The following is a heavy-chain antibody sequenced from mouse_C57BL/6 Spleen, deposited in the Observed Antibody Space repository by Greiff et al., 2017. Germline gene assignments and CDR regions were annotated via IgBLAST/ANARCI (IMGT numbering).Heavy chain of an antibody. CDR1: GYTFTDYN. CDR3: ARNYYGSSYCDY. J-gene: IGHJ2*01. D-gene: IGHD1-1*01. CDR2: INPNNGGT. V-gene: IGHV1-18*01. Sequence: VQLKQSGPELVKPGASVKIPCKASGYTFTDYNMDWVKQSHGKSLEWIGDINPNNGGTIYNQKFKGKATLTVDKSSSTAYMELRSLTSEDTAVYYCARNYYGSSYCDYWGQGTTLTVSS.